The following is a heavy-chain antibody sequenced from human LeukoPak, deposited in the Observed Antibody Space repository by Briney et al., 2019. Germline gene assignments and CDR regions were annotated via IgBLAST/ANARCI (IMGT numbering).Heavy chain of an antibody. Sequence: PLETLSLTCTVSGGSISSYYWSWIRQPAGKGLEWIGRIYTSGSTNYNPSLKSRVTMSVDTSKNQFSLKLSSVTAADTAVYYCARGSVLLWFGELLLTNWFDPWGQGTLVTVSS. CDR3: ARGSVLLWFGELLLTNWFDP. CDR2: IYTSGST. J-gene: IGHJ5*02. V-gene: IGHV4-4*07. CDR1: GGSISSYY. D-gene: IGHD3-10*01.